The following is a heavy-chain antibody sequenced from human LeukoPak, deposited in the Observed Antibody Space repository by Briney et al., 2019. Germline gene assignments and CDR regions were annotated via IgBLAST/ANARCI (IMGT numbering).Heavy chain of an antibody. D-gene: IGHD3-3*01. Sequence: GGSLRLSCAASGFTFSDYYMSWIRQAPGKGLEWVSYISSSGSTIYYADSVKGRFTISRDNAKNSLYLQMNSLRAEDTAVYYCAREAYYDFWSGNSLYFDYWGQGTLVTVSS. CDR1: GFTFSDYY. V-gene: IGHV3-11*04. CDR3: AREAYYDFWSGNSLYFDY. J-gene: IGHJ4*02. CDR2: ISSSGSTI.